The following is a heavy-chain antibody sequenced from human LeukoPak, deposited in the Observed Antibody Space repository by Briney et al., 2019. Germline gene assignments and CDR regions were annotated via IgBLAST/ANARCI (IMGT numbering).Heavy chain of an antibody. Sequence: GGSLRLSCAASGFTFSSYGMHWVRQAPGKGLEWVSRSEGDDTTTTYADSVKGRFTVSRDNAKNTVYLQMNSLRVEDTAVYYCAKLDWFDPWGQGTLVTVSP. CDR3: AKLDWFDP. V-gene: IGHV3-74*03. CDR2: SEGDDTTT. D-gene: IGHD3-3*02. CDR1: GFTFSSYG. J-gene: IGHJ5*02.